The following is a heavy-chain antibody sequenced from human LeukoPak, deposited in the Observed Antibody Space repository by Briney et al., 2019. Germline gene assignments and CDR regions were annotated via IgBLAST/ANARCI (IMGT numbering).Heavy chain of an antibody. CDR3: ARAGSSGWLYYFDY. Sequence: SETLSLTCTVSGGSISSYYWSWLRQPPGKGLEWLGYIYYSGSTNYNPSLKSRVTISVDTSKNQFSLKLSSVTAADTAVYYCARAGSSGWLYYFDYWGQGTLVTVSS. J-gene: IGHJ4*02. CDR1: GGSISSYY. CDR2: IYYSGST. D-gene: IGHD6-19*01. V-gene: IGHV4-59*01.